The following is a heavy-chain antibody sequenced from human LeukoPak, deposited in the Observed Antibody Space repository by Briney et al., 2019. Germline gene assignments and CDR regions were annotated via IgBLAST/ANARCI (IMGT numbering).Heavy chain of an antibody. J-gene: IGHJ4*02. V-gene: IGHV4-59*01. CDR2: IYYSGST. D-gene: IGHD2-8*02. CDR1: GGSFSSSY. CDR3: ARGALCTGGACYYYFDY. Sequence: PSETLSLTCTVSGGSFSSSYWSWIRRPPGKGLEWIGNIYYSGSTSYNPSLKSRVTISLDTSKNQFSLKLSSVTAADTAVYYCARGALCTGGACYYYFDYWGQGTLVTVSS.